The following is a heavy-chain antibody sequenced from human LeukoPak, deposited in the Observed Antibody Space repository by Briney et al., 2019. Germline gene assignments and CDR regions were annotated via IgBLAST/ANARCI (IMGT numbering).Heavy chain of an antibody. J-gene: IGHJ4*02. D-gene: IGHD3-10*01. Sequence: ASVKVSCKASGYTFTSYDINWVRQATGQGLEWMGWMNPNSGNTGYAQKFQGRVTMTRNTSISTAYMELSSLRSEDMAVYYCARGLGRATMVRGVIIGYWGQGTLVTVSS. CDR1: GYTFTSYD. V-gene: IGHV1-8*01. CDR2: MNPNSGNT. CDR3: ARGLGRATMVRGVIIGY.